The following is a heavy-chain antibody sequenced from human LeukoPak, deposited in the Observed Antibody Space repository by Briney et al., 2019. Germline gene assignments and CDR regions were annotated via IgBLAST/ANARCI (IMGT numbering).Heavy chain of an antibody. Sequence: PSETLSLTCAVSGYSISSGYYWGWIRQPPGQGLEWIGSIYHSGSTYYNPSLKSRVTISVDTSKNQFSLKLSSVTAADTAVYYCASPELHCSSTSCANNLEYFQHWGQGTLVTVSS. V-gene: IGHV4-38-2*01. D-gene: IGHD2-2*01. CDR2: IYHSGST. J-gene: IGHJ1*01. CDR1: GYSISSGYY. CDR3: ASPELHCSSTSCANNLEYFQH.